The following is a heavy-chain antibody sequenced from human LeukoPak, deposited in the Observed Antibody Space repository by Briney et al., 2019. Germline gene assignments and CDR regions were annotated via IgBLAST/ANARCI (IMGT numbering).Heavy chain of an antibody. CDR2: ISSSSYI. Sequence: GGSLRLSCAASGFTFSSYSMNWVRQAPGKGLEWVSSISSSSYIYYADSVKGRFTISRDNAKNSLYLQMNSLRAEDTAVYYCARDYRSGSTPFDYWGQGTLVTVSS. J-gene: IGHJ4*02. CDR3: ARDYRSGSTPFDY. CDR1: GFTFSSYS. D-gene: IGHD6-19*01. V-gene: IGHV3-21*01.